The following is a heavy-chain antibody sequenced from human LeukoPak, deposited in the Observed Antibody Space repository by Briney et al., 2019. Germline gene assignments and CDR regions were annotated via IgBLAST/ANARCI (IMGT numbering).Heavy chain of an antibody. CDR2: ISGSGGST. D-gene: IGHD6-19*01. J-gene: IGHJ4*02. Sequence: GGSLRLSCAASGFTFSSYAMSWVRQAPGKGLEWVSAISGSGGSTYYADSVKGRFTISRDNSKNTLYLQMNSLRAEDTAVYYCARDLYRSGWFGGFDFWGQGTLVTVSS. V-gene: IGHV3-23*01. CDR3: ARDLYRSGWFGGFDF. CDR1: GFTFSSYA.